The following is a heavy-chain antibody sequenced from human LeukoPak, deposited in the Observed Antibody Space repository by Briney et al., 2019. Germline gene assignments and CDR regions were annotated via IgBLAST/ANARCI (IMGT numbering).Heavy chain of an antibody. CDR1: GYTLTELS. CDR3: AAPSGSFLGYYYGMDV. CDR2: FDPEDGET. V-gene: IGHV1-24*01. J-gene: IGHJ6*02. D-gene: IGHD1-26*01. Sequence: ASVKVSCRVSGYTLTELSMHWVRQAPGKGLEWMGGFDPEDGETLYAQRFQGRVTMTKDTSTDTVYMELSSLKSEDTAVYYCAAPSGSFLGYYYGMDVWGQGTTVTVSS.